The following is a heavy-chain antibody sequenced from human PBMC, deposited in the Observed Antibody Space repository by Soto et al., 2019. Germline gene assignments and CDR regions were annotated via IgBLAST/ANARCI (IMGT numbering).Heavy chain of an antibody. CDR3: TREIAAADNYYYYGMDV. CDR2: IRSKANSYAT. J-gene: IGHJ6*02. Sequence: HPGGSLRLSCAASGFTFSGSAMHWVRQASGKGLEWVGRIRSKANSYATAYAASVKGRFTISRDDSKNTAYLQMNSLKTEDTAVYYCTREIAAADNYYYYGMDVWGQGTTVTVSS. D-gene: IGHD6-13*01. V-gene: IGHV3-73*01. CDR1: GFTFSGSA.